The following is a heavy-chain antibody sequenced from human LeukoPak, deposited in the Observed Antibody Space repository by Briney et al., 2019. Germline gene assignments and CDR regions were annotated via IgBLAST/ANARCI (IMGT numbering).Heavy chain of an antibody. V-gene: IGHV3-7*01. CDR2: IKQDGSEK. D-gene: IGHD3-3*01. Sequence: GGSLRLSCAASGFTFSSYAMSWVRQAPGKGLEWVANIKQDGSEKYYVDSVKGRFTISRDNAKNSLYLQMNSLRAEDTAVYYCARAEYYDFWSGYFDYWGQGTLVTVSS. J-gene: IGHJ4*02. CDR3: ARAEYYDFWSGYFDY. CDR1: GFTFSSYA.